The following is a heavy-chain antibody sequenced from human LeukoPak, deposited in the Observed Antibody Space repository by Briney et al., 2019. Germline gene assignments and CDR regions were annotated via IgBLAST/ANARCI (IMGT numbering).Heavy chain of an antibody. J-gene: IGHJ6*03. CDR1: GGSISSNNYY. CDR2: IYYSGST. V-gene: IGHV4-39*02. D-gene: IGHD3-22*01. CDR3: AREALIEGFYYYMDV. Sequence: SETLSLTCTVSGGSISSNNYYWGWIRQPPGKGLEWIGNIYYSGSTYYNPSLKSRVTISVDTSKNQFSLKLSSVTAADTAVYYCAREALIEGFYYYMDVWGKGTTVTVSS.